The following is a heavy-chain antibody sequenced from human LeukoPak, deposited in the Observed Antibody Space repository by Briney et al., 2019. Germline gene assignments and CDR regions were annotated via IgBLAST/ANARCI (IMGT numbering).Heavy chain of an antibody. D-gene: IGHD3-22*01. Sequence: SGPTLVNPTETLTLTCTVSGFSLSNARMGVSWIRQPPGKALEWLAHIFSNDEKSYSTSLKSRLTISKDTSKSQVVLTMTNMDPVDTATYYCARMRGYYDSSGYYYVSFDYWGQGTLVTVSS. V-gene: IGHV2-26*01. CDR1: GFSLSNARMG. J-gene: IGHJ4*02. CDR3: ARMRGYYDSSGYYYVSFDY. CDR2: IFSNDEK.